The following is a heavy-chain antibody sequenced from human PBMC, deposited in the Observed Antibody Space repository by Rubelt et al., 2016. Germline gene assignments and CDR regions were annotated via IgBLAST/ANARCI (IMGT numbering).Heavy chain of an antibody. Sequence: QVQLVESGGGVVQPGRSLRLSCAASGFTFSSYGMHWVRQAPGKGLECVAVVWHGESNRYYADSVKGRLTGSRDKSKNTLYLQMNGLRDEDTGVYYWARERSIWGQGTLVTVSS. CDR2: VWHGESNR. CDR1: GFTFSSYG. V-gene: IGHV3-33*08. J-gene: IGHJ4*02. CDR3: ARERSI.